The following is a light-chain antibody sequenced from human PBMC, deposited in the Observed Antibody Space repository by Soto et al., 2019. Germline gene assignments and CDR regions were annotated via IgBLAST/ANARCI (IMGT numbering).Light chain of an antibody. CDR3: QQYNSYALT. CDR2: DAS. J-gene: IGKJ4*01. V-gene: IGKV1-5*01. Sequence: DIQLTQSPSFLSASVGDRVTITCRASQSISSWLTWYQQKPGKAPKLLIYDASSLESGVPSRFSGSGSGTEFTLTISSLQPDDFATYYCQQYNSYALTFGGGTKVAI. CDR1: QSISSW.